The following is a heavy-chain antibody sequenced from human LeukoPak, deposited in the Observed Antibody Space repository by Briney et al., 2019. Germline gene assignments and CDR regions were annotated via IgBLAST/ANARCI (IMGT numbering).Heavy chain of an antibody. CDR3: VRGVGVSRFNYFDP. D-gene: IGHD6-13*01. CDR2: IWYDASNK. V-gene: IGHV3-33*01. Sequence: GGSLRLSCAASGFTFSSFGMHWVRQAPGKGLEWVAVIWYDASNKYYADSVKGRFTISRDNSKNTLFLQMNSLRDGDTAVYYCVRGVGVSRFNYFDPWGQGTLVIVSS. J-gene: IGHJ5*02. CDR1: GFTFSSFG.